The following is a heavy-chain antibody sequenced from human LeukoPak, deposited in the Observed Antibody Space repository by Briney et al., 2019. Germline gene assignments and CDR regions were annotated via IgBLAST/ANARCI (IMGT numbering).Heavy chain of an antibody. J-gene: IGHJ4*02. CDR2: ISGSGGST. D-gene: IGHD3-22*01. CDR3: ARAITMMVLANGY. Sequence: PGGSLRLSCAASGFTFSSYAMSWVRQAPGKGLEWVSAISGSGGSTYYADSVKGRFTISRDNSKNTLYLQMNSLRAEDTAVYYCARAITMMVLANGYWGQGTLVTVSS. CDR1: GFTFSSYA. V-gene: IGHV3-23*01.